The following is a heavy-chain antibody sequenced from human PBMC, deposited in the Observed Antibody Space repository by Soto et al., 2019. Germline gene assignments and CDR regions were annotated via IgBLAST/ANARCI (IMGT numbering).Heavy chain of an antibody. CDR2: ISAYNGNT. CDR3: SRSAYCSGGSCHLYPLYFQH. J-gene: IGHJ1*01. V-gene: IGHV1-18*01. D-gene: IGHD2-15*01. CDR1: GYTFTSYG. Sequence: ASVKVSCKASGYTFTSYGISWVRQAPGQGLEWMGWISAYNGNTNYAQKLQGRVTMTTDTSTSTAYMELSSLRSEDTAVYYCSRSAYCSGGSCHLYPLYFQHWGQGTLVTVSS.